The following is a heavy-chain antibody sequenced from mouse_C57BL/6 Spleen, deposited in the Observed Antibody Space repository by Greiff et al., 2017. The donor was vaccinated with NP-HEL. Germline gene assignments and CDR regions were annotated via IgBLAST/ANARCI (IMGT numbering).Heavy chain of an antibody. V-gene: IGHV5-4*01. CDR1: GFTFSSYA. CDR2: ISDGGSYT. D-gene: IGHD4-1*01. Sequence: EVQGVESGGGLVKPGGSLKLSCAASGFTFSSYAMSWVRQTPEKRLEWVATISDGGSYTYYPDNVKGRFTISRDNAKNNLYLQMGHLKSEDTAMYYCARDTELRAMDYWGQGTSVTVSS. J-gene: IGHJ4*01. CDR3: ARDTELRAMDY.